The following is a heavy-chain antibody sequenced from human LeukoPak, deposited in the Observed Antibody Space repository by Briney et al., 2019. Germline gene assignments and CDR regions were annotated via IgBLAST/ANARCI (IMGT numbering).Heavy chain of an antibody. D-gene: IGHD3-16*01. J-gene: IGHJ4*02. CDR1: GFTFSSYW. V-gene: IGHV3-23*01. CDR2: ISRSADNT. CDR3: VILRWG. Sequence: PGGSLRLSCAASGFTFSSYWMTWVRQAPGKGLEWISSISRSADNTYYADSVKGRFTISRDNSNNMVYLQMNSLRAEDTAVYYCVILRWGWGQGTLVAVSS.